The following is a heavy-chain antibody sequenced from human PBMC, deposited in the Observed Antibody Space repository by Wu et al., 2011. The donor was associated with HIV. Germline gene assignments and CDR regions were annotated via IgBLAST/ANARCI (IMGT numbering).Heavy chain of an antibody. D-gene: IGHD3-10*01. Sequence: QGQLEQSGGEVKKPGSSVKVSCKASGGAFSSYGFTWVRQVPGQGLEWVGRITPIFGEAQYGQQFQGRVTITADEVTGTVYMELSSLRSDDTAVYYCARDRVLTYYYGSGRLYGVDVWGQGTTVTVSS. CDR1: GGAFSSYG. V-gene: IGHV1-69*15. CDR2: ITPIFGEA. CDR3: ARDRVLTYYYGSGRLYGVDV. J-gene: IGHJ6*02.